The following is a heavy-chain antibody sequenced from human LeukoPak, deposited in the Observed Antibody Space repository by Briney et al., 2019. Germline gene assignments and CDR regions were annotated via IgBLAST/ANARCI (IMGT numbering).Heavy chain of an antibody. J-gene: IGHJ4*02. CDR1: GFTFSSYG. Sequence: GGTLRLSCAASGFTFSSYGMSWVRQAPGKGLEWVSAISGSGGSTYYADSVKGRFTISRDNSKNTLYLQMNSLRAEDTAVYYCAKFYLTGYLLVWDYWGQGTLVTVSS. CDR2: ISGSGGST. CDR3: AKFYLTGYLLVWDY. V-gene: IGHV3-23*01. D-gene: IGHD3-9*01.